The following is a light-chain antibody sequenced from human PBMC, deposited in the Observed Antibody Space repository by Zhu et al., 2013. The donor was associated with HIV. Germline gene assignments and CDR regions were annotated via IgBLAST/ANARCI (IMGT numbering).Light chain of an antibody. J-gene: IGKJ4*01. CDR1: QSVSSF. CDR3: QQHSNWPPLT. Sequence: EIVLTQSPATLSLSPGDRATLSCRASQSVSSFLVWYQQKPGQAPRLLIYDASNRATGIPARFSGSGSGTDFTLTISSLEPEDFAVYYCQQHSNWPPLTFGGGTKLEIK. V-gene: IGKV3-11*01. CDR2: DAS.